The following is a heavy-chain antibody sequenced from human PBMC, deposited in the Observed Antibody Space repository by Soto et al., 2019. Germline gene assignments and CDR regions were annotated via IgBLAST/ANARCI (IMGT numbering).Heavy chain of an antibody. V-gene: IGHV4-59*11. CDR3: ARDGREASGIDV. CDR1: GGSISSHY. J-gene: IGHJ6*02. CDR2: IYYRGNT. Sequence: QVQLEESGPGLVKPSETLSLTCTVSGGSISSHYWSWVRQAPGKGLEWIGCIYYRGNTFYNPSLKSRGTISVDTSNNQFSLKLDSVPPADTAVYYCARDGREASGIDVWGQGTAVTVSS. D-gene: IGHD1-26*01.